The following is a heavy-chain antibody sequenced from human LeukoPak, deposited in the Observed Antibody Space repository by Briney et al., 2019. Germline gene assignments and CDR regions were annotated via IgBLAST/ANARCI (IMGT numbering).Heavy chain of an antibody. Sequence: GGSLRLSCVASGFTFDDYAMHWVRQAPGKGLEWVSGISWNSGSIGYADSVEGRFTISRDNAKNSLYLQMNSLRAEDTALYYCAKDCDILTGYLQYGMDVWGQGTTVTVSS. CDR2: ISWNSGSI. V-gene: IGHV3-9*01. D-gene: IGHD3-9*01. CDR3: AKDCDILTGYLQYGMDV. J-gene: IGHJ6*02. CDR1: GFTFDDYA.